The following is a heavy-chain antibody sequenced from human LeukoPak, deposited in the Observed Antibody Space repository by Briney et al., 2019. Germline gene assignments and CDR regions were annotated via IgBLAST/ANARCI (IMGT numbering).Heavy chain of an antibody. J-gene: IGHJ4*02. CDR1: GFTFSSYW. CDR3: AKDLDYTTYGNYFDY. D-gene: IGHD4-11*01. Sequence: GGSLRLSCAASGFTFSSYWMHWVRQAPGKGLVWVSRINSDGSSTSYADSVKGRFTISRDNSRNTLYLQMNSLRADDTAVDYCAKDLDYTTYGNYFDYWGQGTLVTVSS. CDR2: INSDGSST. V-gene: IGHV3-74*01.